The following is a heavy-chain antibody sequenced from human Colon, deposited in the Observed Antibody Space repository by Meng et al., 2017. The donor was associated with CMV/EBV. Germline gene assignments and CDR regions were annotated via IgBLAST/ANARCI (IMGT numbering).Heavy chain of an antibody. V-gene: IGHV3-7*04. CDR1: GMTLSSYW. D-gene: IGHD3-10*01. CDR2: IKQDGSET. J-gene: IGHJ5*01. CDR3: ARGQLWLDS. Sequence: GESLKISCEASGMTLSSYWMTWVRQAPGKGLEWVANIKQDGSETSYVDSVKGRFTISRDNAKNSLYLQMNNLRAEGTAVYYCARGQLWLDSWGQGTLVTVSS.